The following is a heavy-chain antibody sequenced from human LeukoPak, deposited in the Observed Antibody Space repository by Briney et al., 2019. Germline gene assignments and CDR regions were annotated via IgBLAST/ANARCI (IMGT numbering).Heavy chain of an antibody. CDR2: ISGSGDTT. D-gene: IGHD4-17*01. J-gene: IGHJ4*02. CDR3: AKDTMTTVTTLPDY. CDR1: AFTLDTFA. V-gene: IGHV3-23*01. Sequence: PGGSLRLSCAASAFTLDTFAMHWVRQAPGKGPECVSVISGSGDTTYYADSVKGRFTISRDNSKNTLYLQMNSLRAEDTAVYYCAKDTMTTVTTLPDYWGQGTLVTVSS.